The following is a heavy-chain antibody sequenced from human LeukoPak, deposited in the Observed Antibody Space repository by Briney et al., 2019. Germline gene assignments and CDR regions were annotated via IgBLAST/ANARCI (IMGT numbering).Heavy chain of an antibody. CDR2: INWNGGST. D-gene: IGHD3-16*02. V-gene: IGHV3-20*04. Sequence: GGSLRLSCAASRFTFDDYGMSWVRQAPGKGLEWVSGINWNGGSTGYADSVKGRFTISRDNAKNSLYLQMNSLRAEDTALYYCAREDYDYVWGSYPSGGFDPWGQGTLVTVSS. CDR3: AREDYDYVWGSYPSGGFDP. J-gene: IGHJ5*02. CDR1: RFTFDDYG.